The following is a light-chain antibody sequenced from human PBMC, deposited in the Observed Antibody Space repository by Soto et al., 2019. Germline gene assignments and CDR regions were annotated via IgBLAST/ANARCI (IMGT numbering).Light chain of an antibody. J-gene: IGKJ1*01. CDR2: DAS. V-gene: IGKV1-39*01. CDR1: QNINNY. Sequence: DIQMTQSPSSLSASVGDRVTITCQASQNINNYLNWYQQKPGRAPKLLIYDASNLEAGVPSRFRGSGSGTDFTLTISSLQPEDFATYYCQQSYSTPWTFGQGTKVEIK. CDR3: QQSYSTPWT.